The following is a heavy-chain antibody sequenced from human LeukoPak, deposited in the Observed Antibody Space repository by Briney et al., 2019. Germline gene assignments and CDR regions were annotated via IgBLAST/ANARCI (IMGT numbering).Heavy chain of an antibody. Sequence: ASGKVSCKASGYTYTGDYMYWVRQASGQWLEWMGRINPNSGGTNYAQKFQGWVTMTRDTSISTAYMELSRLRSDDTAVYYCASGGYARGFDYWGQGTLVTVSS. CDR2: INPNSGGT. D-gene: IGHD5-12*01. V-gene: IGHV1-2*04. CDR3: ASGGYARGFDY. CDR1: GYTYTGDY. J-gene: IGHJ4*02.